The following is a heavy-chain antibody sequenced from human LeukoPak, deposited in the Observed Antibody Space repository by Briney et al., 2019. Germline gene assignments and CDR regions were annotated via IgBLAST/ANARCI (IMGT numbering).Heavy chain of an antibody. V-gene: IGHV3-48*01. CDR2: ISSSTSTI. CDR1: GFTFRSYE. J-gene: IGHJ4*02. D-gene: IGHD6-19*01. CDR3: ARAKFSRRGSGWSASSYYFDY. Sequence: PGGSLRLSCEDSGFTFRSYEMNWVRQAPGKGLEWVSYISSSTSTIYYADSVKGRFTISRDNAENSLYLQMNSLRAEDTAVYYCARAKFSRRGSGWSASSYYFDYWGQGTLVTVSS.